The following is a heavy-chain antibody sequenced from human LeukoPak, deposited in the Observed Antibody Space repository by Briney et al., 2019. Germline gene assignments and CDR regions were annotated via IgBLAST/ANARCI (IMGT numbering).Heavy chain of an antibody. D-gene: IGHD3-3*01. V-gene: IGHV4-59*08. CDR3: ARSWYYDFWSGYSGFDY. CDR1: GGSISSYY. Sequence: SETLYLTCTVSGGSISSYYWSWIRQPPGKGLEWIGYIYYSGSTNYNPSLKSRVTISVDTSKNQFSLKLSSVTAADTAVYYCARSWYYDFWSGYSGFDYWGQGTLVAVSS. J-gene: IGHJ4*02. CDR2: IYYSGST.